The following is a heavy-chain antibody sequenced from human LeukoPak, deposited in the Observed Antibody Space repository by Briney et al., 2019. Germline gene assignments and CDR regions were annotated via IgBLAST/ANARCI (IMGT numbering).Heavy chain of an antibody. CDR1: GFTFSSYA. J-gene: IGHJ6*02. D-gene: IGHD2-2*01. V-gene: IGHV3-23*01. Sequence: GGSLRLSCAASGFTFSSYAMSWVRQAPGKGLEWVSGISGSGGSTYYADSVKGRFTISRDNSKNTLYLQMNSLRAEDTAVYYCAKDMVVVPAARFLPRMDVWGQGTTVTVSS. CDR2: ISGSGGST. CDR3: AKDMVVVPAARFLPRMDV.